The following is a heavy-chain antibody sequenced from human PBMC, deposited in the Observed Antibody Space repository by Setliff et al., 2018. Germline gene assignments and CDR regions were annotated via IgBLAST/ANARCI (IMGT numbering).Heavy chain of an antibody. J-gene: IGHJ4*02. CDR1: GGSFSDYY. CDR2: INHSGST. D-gene: IGHD3-3*01. CDR3: RFWSGYYKNDY. V-gene: IGHV4-34*01. Sequence: SETLSLTCTVYGGSFSDYYWGWVRQPPGKGLEWIGEINHSGSTNYIPSLKSRLTISVDTSKNQFSLKLSSVTAADTAMYYCRFWSGYYKNDYGGQGTLVTVSS.